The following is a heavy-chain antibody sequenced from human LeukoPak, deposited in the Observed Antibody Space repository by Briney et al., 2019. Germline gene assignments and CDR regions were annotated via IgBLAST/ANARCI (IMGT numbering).Heavy chain of an antibody. Sequence: ASVKVSCKASGYTFTSYGISWVRQAPGQGLEWMGWISAYNGNTNYAQKLQGRVTMTTDTSTSTAYMELRSLRSDDTAVYYCARDLGQWLASGGAFDIWGQGTMVTVSS. J-gene: IGHJ3*02. V-gene: IGHV1-18*01. CDR3: ARDLGQWLASGGAFDI. CDR2: ISAYNGNT. CDR1: GYTFTSYG. D-gene: IGHD6-19*01.